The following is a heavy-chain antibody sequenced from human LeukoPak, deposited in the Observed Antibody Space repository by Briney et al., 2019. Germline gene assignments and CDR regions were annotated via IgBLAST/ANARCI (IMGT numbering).Heavy chain of an antibody. CDR2: ISSSGNT. J-gene: IGHJ4*02. V-gene: IGHV4-39*02. D-gene: IGHD3-3*01. CDR1: GGSTSGGNYY. Sequence: SETLSLTCIVSGGSTSGGNYYWGWIRRPPGKGLEWIGGISSSGNTYYNPSLKSRITISVDTSKNHFSLKLSSVTAADTAVYSCARLGAGPTYYDFWSGYSSFYFDYWGQGTLVTVSS. CDR3: ARLGAGPTYYDFWSGYSSFYFDY.